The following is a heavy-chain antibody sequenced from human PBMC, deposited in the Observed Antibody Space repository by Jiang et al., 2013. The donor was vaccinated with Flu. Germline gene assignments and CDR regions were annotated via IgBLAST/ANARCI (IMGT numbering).Heavy chain of an antibody. CDR3: ARGDRMVRESRAEHAFDI. CDR2: INHSGST. D-gene: IGHD3-10*01. J-gene: IGHJ3*02. Sequence: LLKPSETLSLTCAVYGGSFSGYYWSWIRQPPGKGLEWIGEINHSGSTNYNPSLKSRVTISVDTSKNQFSLKLSSVTAADTAVYYCARGDRMVRESRAEHAFDIWGQGTMVTVSS. CDR1: GGSFSGYY. V-gene: IGHV4-34*01.